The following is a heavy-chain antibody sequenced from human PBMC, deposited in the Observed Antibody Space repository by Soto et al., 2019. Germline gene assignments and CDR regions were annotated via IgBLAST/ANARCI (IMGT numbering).Heavy chain of an antibody. CDR3: VRRVSGNYDY. CDR2: ISSNGGTT. CDR1: GFTFSSYD. V-gene: IGHV3-64*01. D-gene: IGHD1-7*01. J-gene: IGHJ4*02. Sequence: EVQLAESGGGMVQPGGSLRLSCVASGFTFSSYDMNWVRQAPGKGLEYVSSISSNGGTTYYGNSAKGRFTISRDNSKNTLYLLLGSLRADDMAVYFCVRRVSGNYDYWGQGPLVTVSS.